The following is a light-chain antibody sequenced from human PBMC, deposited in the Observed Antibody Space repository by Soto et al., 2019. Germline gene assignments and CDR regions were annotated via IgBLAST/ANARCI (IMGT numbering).Light chain of an antibody. J-gene: IGKJ5*01. CDR3: HQYDNLPPT. Sequence: DIQMTQSPSSLSASVGDRVTITCRASQDINNYLDWYQVKPGKAPKLLIYDATNLETGVPSRFSGSGSRTDFSFTISSLQPEDVAIYYCHQYDNLPPTVGQGTRLEI. CDR2: DAT. V-gene: IGKV1-33*01. CDR1: QDINNY.